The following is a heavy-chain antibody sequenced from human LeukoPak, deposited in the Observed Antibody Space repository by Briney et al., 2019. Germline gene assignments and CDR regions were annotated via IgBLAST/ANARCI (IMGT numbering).Heavy chain of an antibody. CDR3: ATDPYYDTDYYYGMDV. CDR1: GFTFSSYA. CDR2: ISYDGSNK. D-gene: IGHD3-22*01. V-gene: IGHV3-30-3*01. Sequence: GGSLRLSCAASGFTFSSYAMHWVRQAPGKGLEWVAVISYDGSNKYYADSVKGRFTISRDNSKNTLYLQMNSLRAEDTAVYYCATDPYYDTDYYYGMDVWGQGTTVTVSS. J-gene: IGHJ6*02.